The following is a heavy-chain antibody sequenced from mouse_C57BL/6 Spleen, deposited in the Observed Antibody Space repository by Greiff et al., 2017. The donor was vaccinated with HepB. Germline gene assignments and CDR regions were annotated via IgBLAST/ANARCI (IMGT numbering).Heavy chain of an antibody. CDR2: ISYDGSN. CDR1: GYSITSGYY. J-gene: IGHJ3*01. CDR3: ARGDYYGSFAY. Sequence: EVQLVESGPGLVKPSQSLSLTCSVTGYSITSGYYWNWIRQFPGNKLEWMGYISYDGSNNYNPSLKNRISITRDTSKNQFFLKLNSVTTEDTATYYCARGDYYGSFAYWGQGTLVTVSA. V-gene: IGHV3-6*01. D-gene: IGHD1-1*01.